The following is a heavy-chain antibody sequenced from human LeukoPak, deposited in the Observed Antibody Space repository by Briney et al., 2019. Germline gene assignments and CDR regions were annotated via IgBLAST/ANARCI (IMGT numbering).Heavy chain of an antibody. V-gene: IGHV3-30*04. D-gene: IGHD3-9*01. J-gene: IGHJ6*04. Sequence: GGSLRLSCAASGFTFTSFAMTWVRQAPGKGLEWVAVISYDGSNKYYADSVKGRFTISRDNSKNTLYLQMNSLRAEDTAVYYCARGRYFDWLKDIYYYYGMDVWGKGTTVTVSS. CDR2: ISYDGSNK. CDR3: ARGRYFDWLKDIYYYYGMDV. CDR1: GFTFTSFA.